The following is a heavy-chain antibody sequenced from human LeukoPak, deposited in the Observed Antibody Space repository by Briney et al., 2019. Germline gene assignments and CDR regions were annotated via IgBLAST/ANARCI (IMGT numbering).Heavy chain of an antibody. D-gene: IGHD2-15*01. V-gene: IGHV1-69*13. CDR3: ARPARPLRGGSCQLDY. CDR2: IIPIFGTA. Sequence: GASVKVSCKASGGTFSSYAISWVRQAPGQGLEWMGGIIPIFGTANYAQKFQGRVTITADESTSTAYVELSSLRSEDTAVYYCARPARPLRGGSCQLDYWGQGTLVTVSS. J-gene: IGHJ4*02. CDR1: GGTFSSYA.